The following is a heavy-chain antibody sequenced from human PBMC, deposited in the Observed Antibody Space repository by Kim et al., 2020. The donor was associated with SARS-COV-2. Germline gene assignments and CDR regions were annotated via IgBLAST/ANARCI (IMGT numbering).Heavy chain of an antibody. CDR2: IYYSGST. V-gene: IGHV4-59*01. CDR1: GGSISSYY. Sequence: SETLSLTCTVSGGSISSYYWSWTRQPPGKGLEWIGYIYYSGSTNYNPSLKSRVTISVDTSKNQFSLKLSSVTAADTAVYYCARGAGYDILTGYYRGLYYYYGMDVWGQGTTVTVSS. J-gene: IGHJ6*02. CDR3: ARGAGYDILTGYYRGLYYYYGMDV. D-gene: IGHD3-9*01.